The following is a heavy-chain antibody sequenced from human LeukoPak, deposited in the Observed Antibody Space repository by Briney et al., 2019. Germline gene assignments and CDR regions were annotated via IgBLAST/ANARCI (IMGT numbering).Heavy chain of an antibody. CDR3: AKDKGWGYSAYDCYGMDV. D-gene: IGHD1-26*01. CDR1: GFTFSSYW. J-gene: IGHJ6*02. V-gene: IGHV3-74*01. Sequence: GGSLRLSCAASGFTFSSYWMHWVRQAPGKGLVWVSRINSDGSSTSYADSVKGRFTISRDNSKNTLYLQMNSLRAEDTAVYYCAKDKGWGYSAYDCYGMDVWGQGTTVTVSS. CDR2: INSDGSST.